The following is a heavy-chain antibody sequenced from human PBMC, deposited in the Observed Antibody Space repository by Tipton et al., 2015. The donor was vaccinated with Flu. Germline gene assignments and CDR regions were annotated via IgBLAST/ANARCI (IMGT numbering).Heavy chain of an antibody. CDR1: GFTFSTYW. CDR3: ARTRGGYCTSSSCYADYFDY. Sequence: SLRLSCAASGFTFSTYWMGWVRQAPGKGLEWVANINQGGSEKYYVDSVKSRFTISRDNAKNSLHLQMNSLRAEDTAVYYCARTRGGYCTSSSCYADYFDYWGQGTLVTVSS. CDR2: INQGGSEK. J-gene: IGHJ4*02. D-gene: IGHD2-2*01. V-gene: IGHV3-7*01.